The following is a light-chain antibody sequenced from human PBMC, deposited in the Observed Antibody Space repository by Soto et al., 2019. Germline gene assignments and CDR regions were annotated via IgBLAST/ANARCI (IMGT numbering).Light chain of an antibody. Sequence: QMTQSPSTLSASVGDRVTITCRASQSISSWLAWYQQKPGKAPKLLIYDASSLESGVPSRFSGSGSGTEFTLTINSLQPDDFATYFCQQYNSYSRTFAQRTKV. CDR2: DAS. V-gene: IGKV1-5*01. CDR1: QSISSW. J-gene: IGKJ1*01. CDR3: QQYNSYSRT.